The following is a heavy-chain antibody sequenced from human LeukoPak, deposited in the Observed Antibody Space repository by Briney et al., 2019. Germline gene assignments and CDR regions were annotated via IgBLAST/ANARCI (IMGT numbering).Heavy chain of an antibody. CDR3: AIRSGTRKYQYYFDY. D-gene: IGHD1-1*01. CDR1: GGTFISYA. V-gene: IGHV1-69*13. J-gene: IGHJ4*02. CDR2: IIPIFGTA. Sequence: SVKVSCKASGGTFISYAISWVRQAPGQGLEWMGGIIPIFGTANYAQKFQGRVTITADESTSTAYMELSSLRSEDTAVYYCAIRSGTRKYQYYFDYWGQGTLVTVSS.